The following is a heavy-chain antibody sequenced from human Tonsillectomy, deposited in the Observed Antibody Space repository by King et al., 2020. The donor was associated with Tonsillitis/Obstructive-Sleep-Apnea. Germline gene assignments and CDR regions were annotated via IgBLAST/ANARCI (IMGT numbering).Heavy chain of an antibody. D-gene: IGHD4-11*01. J-gene: IGHJ4*02. CDR3: ARGGVQKHQPFDY. V-gene: IGHV3-33*01. Sequence: VQLVESGGGVVQPGRSLRLSCAASGFTFSSYGMHWVRQAPGKGLEWVAVIWYDGSNKYYADSVKGRFTISRDNSKNTLYLQMNSLRAEDTAVYYCARGGVQKHQPFDYWGQGTLVTVSS. CDR2: IWYDGSNK. CDR1: GFTFSSYG.